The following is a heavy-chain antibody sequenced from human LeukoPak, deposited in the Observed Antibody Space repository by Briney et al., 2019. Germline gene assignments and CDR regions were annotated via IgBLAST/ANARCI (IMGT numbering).Heavy chain of an antibody. CDR2: ISSSSSYI. CDR1: GFTFSSYS. J-gene: IGHJ4*02. V-gene: IGHV3-21*01. CDR3: ARGGYSGSHGDY. Sequence: GGSLRLSCAASGFTFSSYSMNWVRQAPGKGLEWVSSISSSSSYIYYADSVKGRFTISRDNAKNSLYLRMNSLRAEDTAVYYCARGGYSGSHGDYWGQGTLVTVSS. D-gene: IGHD1-26*01.